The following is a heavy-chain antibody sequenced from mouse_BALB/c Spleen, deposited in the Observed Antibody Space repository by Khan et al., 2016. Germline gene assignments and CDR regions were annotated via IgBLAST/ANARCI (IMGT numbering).Heavy chain of an antibody. D-gene: IGHD1-1*01. J-gene: IGHJ1*01. CDR2: IDPANGNT. CDR3: ARGTVVATDWYFDV. CDR1: GFNIKDTY. V-gene: IGHV14-3*02. Sequence: VRLQQSGAELVKPGASVKLSCTASGFNIKDTYMHWVKQRPEQGLEWIGRIDPANGNTKYDPKFQGKATITADTSSKTAYLQLSSLTSEDTAVYYCARGTVVATDWYFDVWGAGTTVTVSS.